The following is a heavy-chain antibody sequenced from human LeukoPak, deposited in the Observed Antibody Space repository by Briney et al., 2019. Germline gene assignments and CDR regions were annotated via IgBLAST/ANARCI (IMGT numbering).Heavy chain of an antibody. CDR3: ARDRSGRDSSGYYVGGFDY. J-gene: IGHJ4*02. D-gene: IGHD3-22*01. V-gene: IGHV3-30-3*01. Sequence: PGGSLRLSCAASGFTFSSYAMHWVRQAPGKGLEWVAVISYDGSNKYYADSVKGRFTISRDNSKNTLYLQMNSLRAEDTAVYYCARDRSGRDSSGYYVGGFDYWGQGTLVTVSS. CDR1: GFTFSSYA. CDR2: ISYDGSNK.